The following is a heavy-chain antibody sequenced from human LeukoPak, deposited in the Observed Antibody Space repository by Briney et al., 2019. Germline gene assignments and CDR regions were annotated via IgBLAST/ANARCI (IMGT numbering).Heavy chain of an antibody. CDR3: ARGPAAGTIADY. CDR1: GFTFTSYA. V-gene: IGHV3-23*01. CDR2: ISGSGGST. Sequence: PGGSLRPSCAASGFTFTSYAMSWVRQAPGKGLEWVSAISGSGGSTYHADSVKGRFTISRDNAKNSLYLQMNSLRAEGTAVYYCARGPAAGTIADYWGQGTLVTVSS. J-gene: IGHJ4*02. D-gene: IGHD6-13*01.